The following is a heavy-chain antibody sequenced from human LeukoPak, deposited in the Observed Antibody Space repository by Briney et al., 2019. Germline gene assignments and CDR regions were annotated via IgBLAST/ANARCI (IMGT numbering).Heavy chain of an antibody. V-gene: IGHV4-39*01. D-gene: IGHD2-8*01. CDR3: ARGGGYCTNNVCPPWFDP. Sequence: SETLSLTCAVSGGSIISSSYNWGWIRQPPGKGLEWIGTIYHSGTTYYNPSLKSRVTISVDTSKNQFFLKLSSVTAADTAVYYCARGGGYCTNNVCPPWFDPWGQGALVTVSS. CDR2: IYHSGTT. J-gene: IGHJ5*02. CDR1: GGSIISSSYN.